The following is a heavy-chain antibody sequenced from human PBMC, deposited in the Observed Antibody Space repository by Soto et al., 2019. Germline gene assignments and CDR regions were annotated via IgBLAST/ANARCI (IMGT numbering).Heavy chain of an antibody. CDR1: GLTFSSYG. D-gene: IGHD2-2*02. J-gene: IGHJ4*02. CDR2: ISGGGGST. Sequence: EVQLLESGGGLVQPGGSLSLSCAASGLTFSSYGMSWVRQAPGKGLEWVSGISGGGGSTYYADTVKGRFTISRDNAKDTLYLQIISLRAGDTAVYYCATRRAPWCSSTDCYRVFDYWGQGTLVTVSS. V-gene: IGHV3-23*01. CDR3: ATRRAPWCSSTDCYRVFDY.